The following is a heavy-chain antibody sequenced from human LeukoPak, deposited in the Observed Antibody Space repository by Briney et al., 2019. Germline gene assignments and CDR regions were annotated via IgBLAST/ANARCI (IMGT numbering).Heavy chain of an antibody. CDR3: ARGIYSSGWYYFDY. CDR2: IYYSGST. J-gene: IGHJ4*02. D-gene: IGHD6-19*01. CDR1: GGSISSSSYY. V-gene: IGHV4-39*01. Sequence: SETLSLTCTVSGGSISSSSYYWGWIRQPPGKGLEWIGSIYYSGSTYYNPSLKSRVTISVDTSKNQFSLKLSSVTAADTAVYYCARGIYSSGWYYFDYWGQGTLVTVSS.